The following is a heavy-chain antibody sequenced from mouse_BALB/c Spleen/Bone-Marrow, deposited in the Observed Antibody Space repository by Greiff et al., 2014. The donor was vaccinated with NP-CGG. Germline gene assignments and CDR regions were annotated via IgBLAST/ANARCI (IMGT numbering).Heavy chain of an antibody. J-gene: IGHJ4*01. D-gene: IGHD2-14*01. V-gene: IGHV2-2*02. CDR3: ARNGGAYYRYCYAMDY. Sequence: QVQLKESGPGLVQPSQSLSITCTVSGFSLTSYGVHWVRQSPGKGLEWLGVIWSGGSTDYNAAFISRLSISKDNSKSQVFFKMNSLQANDTAIYYCARNGGAYYRYCYAMDYWGQGTSVTVSS. CDR1: GFSLTSYG. CDR2: IWSGGST.